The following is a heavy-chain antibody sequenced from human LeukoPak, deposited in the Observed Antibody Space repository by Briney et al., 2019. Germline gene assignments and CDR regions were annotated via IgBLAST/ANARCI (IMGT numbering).Heavy chain of an antibody. D-gene: IGHD1-26*01. CDR2: IYSGGST. Sequence: PRGSLRLSCAASGFTFSSNYMSWVRQAPGKGLEWVSVIYSGGSTYYADSVKGRFTISRDSSRNTLFLHMNTLRAEDTAIYYCAKDRTVGASYWYFDLWGRGTLVTVSS. CDR3: AKDRTVGASYWYFDL. CDR1: GFTFSSNY. V-gene: IGHV3-53*01. J-gene: IGHJ2*01.